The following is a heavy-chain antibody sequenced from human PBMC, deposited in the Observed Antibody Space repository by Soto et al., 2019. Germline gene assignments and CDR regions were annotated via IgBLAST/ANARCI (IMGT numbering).Heavy chain of an antibody. Sequence: EVPLVESGGGLVKPGGSLRLSCAASGFTFSSYSMNWVRQAPGKGLEWVSSISSSSSYIYYADSVKGRFTISRDNAKNSLYLQMNSLRAEDKAVYYCARAASMVRGVTHFDYWGQGTLVTVSS. CDR2: ISSSSSYI. CDR1: GFTFSSYS. D-gene: IGHD3-10*01. V-gene: IGHV3-21*01. CDR3: ARAASMVRGVTHFDY. J-gene: IGHJ4*02.